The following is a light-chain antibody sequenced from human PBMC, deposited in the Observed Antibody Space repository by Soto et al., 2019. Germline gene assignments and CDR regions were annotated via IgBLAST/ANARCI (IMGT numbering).Light chain of an antibody. CDR3: SSYAGSNNLV. CDR1: SSNIGAPYD. J-gene: IGLJ2*01. CDR2: EVS. V-gene: IGLV1-40*01. Sequence: QSVLTQPPSVSGAPGQRVTISCTGSSSNIGAPYDVHWYQHLPGKAPKLMIYEVSKRPSGVPDRFSGSKSGNTASLTVSGLQAEDEADYYCSSYAGSNNLVFGGGTKLTVL.